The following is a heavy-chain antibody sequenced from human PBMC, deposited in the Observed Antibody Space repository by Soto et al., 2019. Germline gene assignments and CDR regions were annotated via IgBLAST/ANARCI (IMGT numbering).Heavy chain of an antibody. CDR3: ARDHPHSYGVYYFDY. D-gene: IGHD5-18*01. J-gene: IGHJ4*02. Sequence: PSETLSLTSTVSGGSISNYYWSWIRQPPGKGLEWIGYVYSSGSTHYNPSLQSRVTISADTSKNQVSLKVNSVTAADTAVYYCARDHPHSYGVYYFDYWGQGTPVTVSS. V-gene: IGHV4-59*01. CDR1: GGSISNYY. CDR2: VYSSGST.